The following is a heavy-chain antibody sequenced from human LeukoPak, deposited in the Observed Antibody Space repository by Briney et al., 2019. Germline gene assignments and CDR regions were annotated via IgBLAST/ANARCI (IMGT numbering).Heavy chain of an antibody. CDR3: ARATNLPLWFGESQYFDY. CDR1: GGSISSYY. Sequence: SETLSLTCTVSGGSISSYYWSWIRQPPGKGLEWIGYIYYSGSTNYNPSLKSRVTISVDTSKNQFSLKLSSVTAADTAVYYCARATNLPLWFGESQYFDYWGQGTLVTVSS. J-gene: IGHJ4*02. V-gene: IGHV4-59*01. CDR2: IYYSGST. D-gene: IGHD3-10*01.